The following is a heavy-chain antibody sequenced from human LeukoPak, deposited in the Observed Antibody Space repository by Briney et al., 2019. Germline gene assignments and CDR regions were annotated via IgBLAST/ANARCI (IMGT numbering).Heavy chain of an antibody. Sequence: GGSLRLSCAASGFTFSSYGMHWVRQAPGKGLEWVAVISYDGSNKYYADSVKGRFTISRDNSKNTLYLQMNSLRAEDTAVYYCAKGSRSWIQLWLGEFDYWGQGTLVTVSS. J-gene: IGHJ4*02. CDR2: ISYDGSNK. D-gene: IGHD5-18*01. V-gene: IGHV3-30*18. CDR1: GFTFSSYG. CDR3: AKGSRSWIQLWLGEFDY.